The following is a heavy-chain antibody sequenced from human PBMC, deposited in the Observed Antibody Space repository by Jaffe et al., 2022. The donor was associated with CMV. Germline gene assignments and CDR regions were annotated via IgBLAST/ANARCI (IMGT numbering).Heavy chain of an antibody. CDR1: GFTFSSYW. J-gene: IGHJ6*02. CDR2: INSDGSST. CDR3: ARDFATWELAYYYGMDV. V-gene: IGHV3-74*01. Sequence: EVQLVESGGGLVQPGGSLRLSCAASGFTFSSYWMHWVRQAPGKGLVWVSRINSDGSSTSYADSVKGRFTISRDNAKNTLYLQMNSLRAEDTAVYYCARDFATWELAYYYGMDVWGQGTTVTVSS. D-gene: IGHD1-26*01.